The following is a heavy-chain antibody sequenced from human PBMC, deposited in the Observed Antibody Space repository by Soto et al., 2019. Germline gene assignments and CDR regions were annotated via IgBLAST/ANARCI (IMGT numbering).Heavy chain of an antibody. V-gene: IGHV4-4*02. J-gene: IGHJ4*02. D-gene: IGHD4-17*01. CDR1: CGSISSSNW. CDR3: ARAGYGDFDY. Sequence: LDTLTLTSAISCGSISSSNWWSWVRQPPGKGLEWIGEIYHSGSTNYNPSLKSRVTISVDKSKSQFSLKLSSVTAADTAVYYCARAGYGDFDYWGQGTMVTVAS. CDR2: IYHSGST.